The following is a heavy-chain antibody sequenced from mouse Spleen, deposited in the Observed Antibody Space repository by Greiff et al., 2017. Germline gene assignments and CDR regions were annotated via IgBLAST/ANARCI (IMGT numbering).Heavy chain of an antibody. CDR1: GFSLTSYG. Sequence: VKLQESGPGLVAPSQSLSITCTVSGFSLTSYGVHWVRQPPGKGLEWLVVIWSDGSTTYNSALKSRLSISTDNSKSQVFLKMNSLQTDDTAMYYCDRHTYGDYWYFDVWGAGTTVTGSS. D-gene: IGHD2-13*01. CDR3: DRHTYGDYWYFDV. J-gene: IGHJ1*01. CDR2: IWSDGST. V-gene: IGHV2-6-1*01.